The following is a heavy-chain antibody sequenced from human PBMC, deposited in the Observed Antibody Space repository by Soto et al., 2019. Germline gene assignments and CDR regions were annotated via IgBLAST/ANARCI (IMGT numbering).Heavy chain of an antibody. V-gene: IGHV4-59*02. J-gene: IGHJ4*02. D-gene: IGHD3-22*01. CDR1: GGSVGSYY. Sequence: PSETLSLTCTVSGGSVGSYYWSWIRQPPGKGLEWIGYIYYSGSTSYNPSLKSRVTISVDTSKNQFSLKLSSVTAADTAVYYCARGGDRYYDSSAYFDYWGQGTLVTVSS. CDR2: IYYSGST. CDR3: ARGGDRYYDSSAYFDY.